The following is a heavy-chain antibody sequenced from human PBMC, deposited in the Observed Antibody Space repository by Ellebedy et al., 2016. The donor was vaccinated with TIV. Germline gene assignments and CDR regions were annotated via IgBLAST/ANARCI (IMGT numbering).Heavy chain of an antibody. V-gene: IGHV3-23*01. CDR3: AKAGYCSSTSCYWREIYYYYGMDV. CDR2: ISGSGGST. D-gene: IGHD2-2*01. CDR1: GFTFSSYA. J-gene: IGHJ6*02. Sequence: GESLKISXAASGFTFSSYAMSWVRQAPGKGLEWVSAISGSGGSTYYADSVKGRFTISRDNSKNTLYLQMNSLRAEDTAVYYCAKAGYCSSTSCYWREIYYYYGMDVWGQGTTVTVSS.